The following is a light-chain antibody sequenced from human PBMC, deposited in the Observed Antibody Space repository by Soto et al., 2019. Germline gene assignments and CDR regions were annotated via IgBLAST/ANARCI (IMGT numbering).Light chain of an antibody. CDR1: SSNIGSNP. CDR2: SNN. J-gene: IGLJ2*01. CDR3: AAWDSSLNAHLL. Sequence: QSVLTQPPSASGTPGQRVTISCSGSSSNIGSNPVNWYQQLPGTAPKLLIYSNNQRPSGVPDRFSGSKSGTSASLAISALQSEDEAGYYCAAWDSSLNAHLLFGGGTKLTVL. V-gene: IGLV1-44*01.